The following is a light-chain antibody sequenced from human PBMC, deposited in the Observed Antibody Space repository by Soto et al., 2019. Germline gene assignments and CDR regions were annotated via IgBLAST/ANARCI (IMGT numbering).Light chain of an antibody. CDR3: SSYTRSSPYV. CDR1: SSDVGGYND. Sequence: QSVLTQPASVSGSPGQSITISCTGTSSDVGGYNDVSWYQQHPGKAPKLMIYDVSNRPSGVSNRFSGSKSGNTASLTISGLQAEDDSDYYCSSYTRSSPYVFGTGTKLTVL. J-gene: IGLJ1*01. CDR2: DVS. V-gene: IGLV2-14*01.